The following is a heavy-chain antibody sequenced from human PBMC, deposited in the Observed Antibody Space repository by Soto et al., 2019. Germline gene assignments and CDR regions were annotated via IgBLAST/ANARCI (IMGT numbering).Heavy chain of an antibody. CDR1: GYTFTSYY. V-gene: IGHV1-46*01. Sequence: QVQLVQSGAEVKKPGASVKVSCKASGYTFTSYYMHWVRQAPGQGLEWMGIINPSGGSTSYAQKFQGRGTMTRDTSTSTVYMELSSLRSEDTAVYYCARDIRPAALPVYYFDYWGQGTLVTVSS. J-gene: IGHJ4*02. CDR2: INPSGGST. D-gene: IGHD6-13*01. CDR3: ARDIRPAALPVYYFDY.